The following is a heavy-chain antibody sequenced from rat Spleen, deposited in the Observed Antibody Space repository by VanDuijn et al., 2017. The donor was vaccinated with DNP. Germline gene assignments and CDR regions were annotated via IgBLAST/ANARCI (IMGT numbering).Heavy chain of an antibody. CDR1: GFIFSNYW. V-gene: IGHV5-31*01. CDR3: TRGPLYYYSSYIPDY. Sequence: EVQLVESGGGPVQPGRSLKLSCVASGFIFSNYWMTWIRQAPGKGLEWVASISNPGDHTYYSDSVKGRFSLSRDNAQNTLYLQMNSLRSEDTATYYCTRGPLYYYSSYIPDYWGQGVMVTVSS. D-gene: IGHD1-2*01. J-gene: IGHJ2*01. CDR2: ISNPGDHT.